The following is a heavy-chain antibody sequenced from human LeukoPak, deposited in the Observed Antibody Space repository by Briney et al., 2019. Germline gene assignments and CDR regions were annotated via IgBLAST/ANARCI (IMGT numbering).Heavy chain of an antibody. CDR1: GFTFSSYG. J-gene: IGHJ4*02. V-gene: IGHV3-33*01. D-gene: IGHD3-10*01. CDR2: IWYDGSNK. Sequence: GGSLRLSCVASGFTFSSYGVHWVRQAPGKGLEWVAVIWYDGSNKYYADSVKGRFTISRDTSKNTLYLQMNSLRAEDTAVYYCARASVVRGGIITGYKKSTDFDYWGQGTLVTVSS. CDR3: ARASVVRGGIITGYKKSTDFDY.